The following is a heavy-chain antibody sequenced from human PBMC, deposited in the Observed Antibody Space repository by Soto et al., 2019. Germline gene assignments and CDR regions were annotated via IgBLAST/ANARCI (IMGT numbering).Heavy chain of an antibody. Sequence: SETLSLTCTVSGGSISSYYWSWIRQPPGKGLEWIGYIYYSGSTNYNPSLKSRVTISVDTSKNQFSLKLSSVTAADTAVYYCARRYGDCFDYWGRGTLVTVPS. D-gene: IGHD4-17*01. V-gene: IGHV4-59*08. CDR3: ARRYGDCFDY. J-gene: IGHJ4*02. CDR1: GGSISSYY. CDR2: IYYSGST.